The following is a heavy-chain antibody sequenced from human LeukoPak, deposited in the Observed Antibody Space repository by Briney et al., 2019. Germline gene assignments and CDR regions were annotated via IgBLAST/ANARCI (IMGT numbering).Heavy chain of an antibody. V-gene: IGHV3-74*01. Sequence: PGGSLRLSCAASGFTFSSYWMHWVRQAPGKGLVWVSRINTDGSNTGYADSVKGRFTISRDNAKNTVYLQINSLRAEDTALYYCARAMLDSSGLDYWGQGTLVTVSS. D-gene: IGHD3-22*01. CDR3: ARAMLDSSGLDY. CDR1: GFTFSSYW. J-gene: IGHJ4*02. CDR2: INTDGSNT.